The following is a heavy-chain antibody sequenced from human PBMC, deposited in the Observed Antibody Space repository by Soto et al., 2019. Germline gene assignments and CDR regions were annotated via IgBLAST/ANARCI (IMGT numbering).Heavy chain of an antibody. CDR2: ITSTGDRA. CDR1: GFTFSSYA. V-gene: IGHV3-23*01. J-gene: IGHJ4*02. Sequence: PGGSLSLSCAASGFTFSSYAMRWVRQAPGKGLEWVSSITSTGDRAYYADSVKGQFTVPRDNSKNTLYLQMNSLRPEDTAVSYSAKYYLLTRSPCHYRGQGTLVTGSS. CDR3: AKYYLLTRSPCHY. D-gene: IGHD3-10*01.